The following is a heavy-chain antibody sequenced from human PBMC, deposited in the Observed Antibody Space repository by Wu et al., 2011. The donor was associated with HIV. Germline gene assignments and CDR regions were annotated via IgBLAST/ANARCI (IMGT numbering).Heavy chain of an antibody. Sequence: QVQLVQSGAEVKKPGASVKVSCKVSGYNLSELSMHWVRQVPGKGLEWMGGSDPEDGEIVYAQKFQGRVSMTEDTSTDTGYMELSSLRSEDTAVYYCSTEGKHYYMDGWGKGTTVIVSS. CDR3: STEGKHYYMDG. CDR1: GYNLSELS. CDR2: SDPEDGEI. J-gene: IGHJ6*03. V-gene: IGHV1-24*01.